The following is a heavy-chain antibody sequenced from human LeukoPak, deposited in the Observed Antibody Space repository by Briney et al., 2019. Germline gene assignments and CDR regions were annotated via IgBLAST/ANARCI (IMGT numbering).Heavy chain of an antibody. CDR2: IYYSGST. D-gene: IGHD3-16*02. J-gene: IGHJ3*02. Sequence: XTLSLXXXXSGGSXSSQYWSWIRQPPGKGMGWIGYIYYSGSTYYNPSLKSRVTISVDTSKNQFSLKLSSVTAADTAVYYCARDPIMITFGGVIAQNAFDIWGQGTMVTVSS. CDR3: ARDPIMITFGGVIAQNAFDI. V-gene: IGHV4-59*11. CDR1: GGSXSSQY.